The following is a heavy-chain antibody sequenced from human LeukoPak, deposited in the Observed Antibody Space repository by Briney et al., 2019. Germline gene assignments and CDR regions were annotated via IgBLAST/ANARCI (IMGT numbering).Heavy chain of an antibody. CDR2: IYYSGST. CDR1: GGSISSSSYY. D-gene: IGHD3-22*01. V-gene: IGHV4-39*01. CDR3: ARYMSSGYYYPFNY. Sequence: TSETLSLTCTVSGGSISSSSYYWGWIRQPPGEWLEWIGSIYYSGSTYYNPSLKSRVTISVDTSKNQFSLKLSSVTAADTAVYYCARYMSSGYYYPFNYWGQGTLVTVSS. J-gene: IGHJ4*02.